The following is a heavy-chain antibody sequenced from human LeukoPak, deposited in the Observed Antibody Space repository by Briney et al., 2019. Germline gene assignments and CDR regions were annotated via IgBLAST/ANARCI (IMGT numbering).Heavy chain of an antibody. J-gene: IGHJ4*02. Sequence: GGSLRLSCAASGFTFSSFSMNWVRQAPGKGLEWLSYVSSSSSTIYYADSVRGRFTISRDNAKNSLYLQMSSLRAEDTAVYYCARDPFSSSSFDYWGQGTLVTVSS. D-gene: IGHD6-6*01. CDR1: GFTFSSFS. V-gene: IGHV3-48*01. CDR2: VSSSSSTI. CDR3: ARDPFSSSSFDY.